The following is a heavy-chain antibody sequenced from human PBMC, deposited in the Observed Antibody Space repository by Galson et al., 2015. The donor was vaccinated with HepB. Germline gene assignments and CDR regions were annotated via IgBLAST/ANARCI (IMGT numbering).Heavy chain of an antibody. J-gene: IGHJ4*02. V-gene: IGHV3-15*04. D-gene: IGHD1-7*01. Sequence: SLRLSCAASGFTFSEARMSWVRQAPGKGLEWVGRIVDGGPTNYAAPVKGRFTISGDASKNSIYLQMNSLTIEDTAIYYCTRGVARGITAPDYWGQGTLVTVSS. CDR2: IVDGGPT. CDR1: GFTFSEAR. CDR3: TRGVARGITAPDY.